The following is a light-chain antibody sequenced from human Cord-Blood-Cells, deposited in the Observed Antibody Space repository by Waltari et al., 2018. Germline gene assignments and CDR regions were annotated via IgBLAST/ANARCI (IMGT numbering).Light chain of an antibody. CDR3: QQYGSSPHS. J-gene: IGKJ2*03. V-gene: IGKV3-20*01. CDR2: GES. CDR1: QSVSSSY. Sequence: EIVLTQTPGNLPLSPGQRATLPCRASQSVSSSYLAWYQQKPGQAPRLLIYGESSRDTGIRDRFSGSGSGTDFTLTISRLEPEDFAVYYCQQYGSSPHSFGQGTKLEIK.